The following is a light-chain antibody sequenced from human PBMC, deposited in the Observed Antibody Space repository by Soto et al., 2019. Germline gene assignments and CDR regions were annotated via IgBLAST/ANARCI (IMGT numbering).Light chain of an antibody. CDR1: QSVRNSY. J-gene: IGKJ1*01. CDR3: QQYGTSRA. V-gene: IGKV3-20*01. CDR2: GAS. Sequence: EIVLTQSPGTLSLSPGERATLSCRASQSVRNSYLAWYQQKPGQAPRLLIYGASSRATGIPDRFSGSGSGTDFPLTISRLEPEDFAVYYCQQYGTSRAFGQGTRVEI.